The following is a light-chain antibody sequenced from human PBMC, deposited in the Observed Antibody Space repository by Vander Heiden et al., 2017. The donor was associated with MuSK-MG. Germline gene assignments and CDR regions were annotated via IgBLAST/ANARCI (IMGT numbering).Light chain of an antibody. J-gene: IGKJ1*01. V-gene: IGKV3-11*01. CDR3: QQGGT. CDR2: DGS. CDR1: NTY. Sequence: NTYLAWYQQKPGQVPRLLIYDGSNRATGIPARFSGSGFGTDFTLTISILEPEDSAVDDCQQGGTFGQGTKVEI.